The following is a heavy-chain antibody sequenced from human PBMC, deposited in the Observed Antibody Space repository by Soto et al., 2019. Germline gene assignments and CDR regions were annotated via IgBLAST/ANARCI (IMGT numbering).Heavy chain of an antibody. CDR2: ISGSGGST. V-gene: IGHV3-23*01. J-gene: IGHJ6*02. D-gene: IGHD2-15*01. Sequence: GGSLRLSCAASGFTFSSYAMSWVRQAPGKGLEWVSAISGSGGSTYYADSVKGRFTISRDNSKNTLYLQMNSLRAEDTAVYYCAKVPRWGIVVVVADLRSGMDVWGQGTTVTVSS. CDR1: GFTFSSYA. CDR3: AKVPRWGIVVVVADLRSGMDV.